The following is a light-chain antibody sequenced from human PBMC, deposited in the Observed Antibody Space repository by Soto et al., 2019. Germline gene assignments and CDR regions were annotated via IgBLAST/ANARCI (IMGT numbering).Light chain of an antibody. J-gene: IGKJ2*01. CDR2: LGS. CDR3: MQALQTPYT. CDR1: QSLLHSNGYNY. Sequence: DIVTTQSPLSLPVTPGEPASISCRSSQSLLHSNGYNYLDWYLQKPGQSPQLLIYLGSNRASGVPERFSSSVSGTDFTLKLSRVEAEDVGVYYCMQALQTPYTFGQGTKLEIK. V-gene: IGKV2-28*01.